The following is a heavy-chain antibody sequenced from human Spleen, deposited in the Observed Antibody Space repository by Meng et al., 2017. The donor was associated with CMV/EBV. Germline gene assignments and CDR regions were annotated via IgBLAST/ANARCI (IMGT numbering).Heavy chain of an antibody. J-gene: IGHJ4*02. CDR2: ISWNSGSI. D-gene: IGHD6-13*01. V-gene: IGHV3-9*01. Sequence: GGSLRLSCAASGFTFDDYAMHWVRQAQGKGLEWVSGISWNSGSIGYADSVKGRFTISRDNAKNSLYLQMNSLRAEDTALYYCAKGYSSSMIDYWGQGTLVTVSS. CDR3: AKGYSSSMIDY. CDR1: GFTFDDYA.